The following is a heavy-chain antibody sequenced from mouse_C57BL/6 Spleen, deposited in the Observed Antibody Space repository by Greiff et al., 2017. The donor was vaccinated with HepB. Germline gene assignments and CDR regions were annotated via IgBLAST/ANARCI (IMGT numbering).Heavy chain of an antibody. Sequence: QVQLKQSGAELVKPGASVKISCKASGYAFSSYWMNWVKQRPGKGLEWIGQIYPGDGDTNYNGKFKGKATLTADKSSSTAYMQLSSLTSEDSAVYFCARWYYGSRYFDVWGTGTTVTVSS. CDR3: ARWYYGSRYFDV. D-gene: IGHD1-1*01. V-gene: IGHV1-80*01. CDR2: IYPGDGDT. J-gene: IGHJ1*03. CDR1: GYAFSSYW.